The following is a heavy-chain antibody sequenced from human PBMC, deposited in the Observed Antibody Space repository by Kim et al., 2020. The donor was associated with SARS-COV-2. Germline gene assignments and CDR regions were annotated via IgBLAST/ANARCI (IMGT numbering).Heavy chain of an antibody. D-gene: IGHD3-10*01. J-gene: IGHJ4*01. CDR3: AMDPYDSGSYYPFD. V-gene: IGHV4-31*03. CDR2: IYYDGARRT. Sequence: SETLSLTCSVSGVSISTTGYYWSWIRQPPGKGLEWIGYIYYDGARRTSYNPSLESRLSISLDMSKSQFSLKLTSVTAADTAMYYCAMDPYDSGSYYPFDWGQGTLVTVSS. CDR1: GVSISTTGYY.